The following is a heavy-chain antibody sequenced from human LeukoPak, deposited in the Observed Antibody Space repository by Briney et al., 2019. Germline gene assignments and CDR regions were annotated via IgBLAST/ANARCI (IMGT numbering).Heavy chain of an antibody. CDR3: ARTPSWEGFAFDY. CDR2: IYYTGST. CDR1: GGSISSSNYY. J-gene: IGHJ4*02. V-gene: IGHV4-39*07. D-gene: IGHD1-26*01. Sequence: PSETLSLTCTISGGSISSSNYYWGWIRQPPGKGLEWIGSIYYTGSTYYNPSLKSRVTISVDTSKNQFSLKLSSVTAADTAVYYCARTPSWEGFAFDYWGQGTLVTVSS.